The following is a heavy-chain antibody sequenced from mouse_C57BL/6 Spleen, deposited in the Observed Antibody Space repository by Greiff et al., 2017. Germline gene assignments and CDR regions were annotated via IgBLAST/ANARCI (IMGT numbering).Heavy chain of an antibody. V-gene: IGHV1-52*01. D-gene: IGHD1-1*01. J-gene: IGHJ2*01. Sequence: QVQLQQPGAELVRPGSSVKLSCKASGYTFTSYWMHWVKQRPIQGLEWIGNIDPSDGETQYNQKFKDKATLTVDKSSSTAYMQLSSLTSEDSAVYYCASDFHYYGSSYNYFDYWGQGTTVTVSS. CDR2: IDPSDGET. CDR3: ASDFHYYGSSYNYFDY. CDR1: GYTFTSYW.